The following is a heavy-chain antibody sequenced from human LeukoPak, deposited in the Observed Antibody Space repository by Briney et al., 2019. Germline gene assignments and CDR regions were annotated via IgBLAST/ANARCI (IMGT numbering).Heavy chain of an antibody. CDR1: GFTFCSYS. CDR2: ISSSSSYI. CDR3: ASRVTTDYYYYYGMDV. V-gene: IGHV3-21*01. D-gene: IGHD4-17*01. J-gene: IGHJ6*02. Sequence: WGSLRRSCAGSGFTFCSYSRNWVPQAPGKGLVWVTSISSSSSYIYYADSVKGRFTISRDNAKNSLYLQMNSLRAEDTAVYYCASRVTTDYYYYYGMDVWGQGTTVTVPS.